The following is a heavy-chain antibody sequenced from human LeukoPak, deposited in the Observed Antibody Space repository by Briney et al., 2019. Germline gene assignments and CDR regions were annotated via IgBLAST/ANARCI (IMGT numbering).Heavy chain of an antibody. CDR3: AREIVGGFNPGAY. CDR2: IHRSGST. Sequence: LSLTCTVSPDSTTSNFWSWVRQPPGKGLEWIGEIHRSGSTNYNPSLQSRVAISIDRSKNQIALELSSVTAADTAVYYCAREIVGGFNPGAYWGQGTLVTVSS. D-gene: IGHD1-14*01. J-gene: IGHJ4*02. CDR1: PDSTTSNF. V-gene: IGHV4-4*02.